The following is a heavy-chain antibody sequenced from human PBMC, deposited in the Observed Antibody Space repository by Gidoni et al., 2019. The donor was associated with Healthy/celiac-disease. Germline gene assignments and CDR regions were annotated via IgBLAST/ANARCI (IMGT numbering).Heavy chain of an antibody. Sequence: QLQLQESGSELVKPSQTLSLTCAVSGGSISSGGYSWSWLRQPPGKCLEWIGYIYHSGSTYYNPSLKSRVTISVDRSKNQFSLKLSSVTAADTAVYYCAREVRRGNWFDPWGQGTLVTVSS. CDR2: IYHSGST. CDR3: AREVRRGNWFDP. J-gene: IGHJ5*02. CDR1: GGSISSGGYS. V-gene: IGHV4-30-2*01. D-gene: IGHD3-10*01.